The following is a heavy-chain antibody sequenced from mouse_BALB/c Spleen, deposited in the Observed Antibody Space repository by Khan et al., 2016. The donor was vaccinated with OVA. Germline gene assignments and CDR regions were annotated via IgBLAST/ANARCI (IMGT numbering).Heavy chain of an antibody. J-gene: IGHJ3*01. CDR1: GYTFTNYW. Sequence: QVQLQQPGIELVRPGASVKLSCKASGYTFTNYWINWVKQRPGQGLEWIGNIYPSDSYTNYNQRFKDKATLTVDKSSSTAYLLLSSPTSEDSAVYCCTREGVDGSSCAYWGQGTLVTVSA. CDR2: IYPSDSYT. CDR3: TREGVDGSSCAY. V-gene: IGHV1-69*02. D-gene: IGHD2-3*01.